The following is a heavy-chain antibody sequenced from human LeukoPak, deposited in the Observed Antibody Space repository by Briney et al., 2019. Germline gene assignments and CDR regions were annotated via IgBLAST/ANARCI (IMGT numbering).Heavy chain of an antibody. D-gene: IGHD3-10*01. CDR2: INPSGGST. J-gene: IGHJ5*02. V-gene: IGHV1-46*01. CDR3: ARDLRELRPRGTLGLHQVTRT. Sequence: GASVKVSCKASGYTFTDYYMHWVQQAPGQGLEWMGIINPSGGSTSYAQKFQGRVTMTRDTSTSTVYMELSSLRSEDTAVYYCARDLRELRPRGTLGLHQVTRTWGQGTLVTVSS. CDR1: GYTFTDYY.